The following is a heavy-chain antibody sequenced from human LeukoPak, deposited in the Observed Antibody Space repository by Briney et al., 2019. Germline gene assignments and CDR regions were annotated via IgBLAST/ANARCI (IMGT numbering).Heavy chain of an antibody. CDR3: ASTVVATLNNWFDP. CDR2: INHSGST. V-gene: IGHV4-38-2*02. CDR1: GYSISSGYY. D-gene: IGHD5-12*01. J-gene: IGHJ5*02. Sequence: PSETLSLTCTVSGYSISSGYYWGWIRQPPGKGLEWIGSINHSGSTNYNPSLKSRVTISVDTSKNQFSLKLSSVTAADTAVYYCASTVVATLNNWFDPWGQGTLVTVSS.